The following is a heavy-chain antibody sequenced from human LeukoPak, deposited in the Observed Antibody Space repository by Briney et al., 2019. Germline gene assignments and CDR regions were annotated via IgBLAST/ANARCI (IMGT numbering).Heavy chain of an antibody. J-gene: IGHJ4*02. CDR3: AGERRGGYRFDF. D-gene: IGHD2-15*01. CDR1: GGSINSYV. CDR2: IYSGGST. Sequence: PSETLSLTCTVSGGSINSYVWSWIRQPPGKGLEWIGYIYSGGSTSYNPSLKSRITISVATSKNQFSLKLNSLTAADTAVYYCAGERRGGYRFDFWGQGALVTVSS. V-gene: IGHV4-59*01.